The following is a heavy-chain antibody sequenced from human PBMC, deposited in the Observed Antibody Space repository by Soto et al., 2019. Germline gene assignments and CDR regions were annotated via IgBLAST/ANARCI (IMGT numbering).Heavy chain of an antibody. J-gene: IGHJ4*02. V-gene: IGHV4-31*03. CDR2: IYFSGST. Sequence: PSETLSLTCTVSGGSITSGGFYWSWIRQHPGKGLEWIGFIYFSGSTYYNPSLKSRVTISVDTSKNQFSLNLTSVTAADTAVYYCSRDGRTIGYYLDYWGQGTLVTVSS. CDR3: SRDGRTIGYYLDY. D-gene: IGHD3-22*01. CDR1: GGSITSGGFY.